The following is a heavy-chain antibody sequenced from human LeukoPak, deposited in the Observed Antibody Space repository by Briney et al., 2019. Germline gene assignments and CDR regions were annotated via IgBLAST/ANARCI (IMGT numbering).Heavy chain of an antibody. CDR2: ISSSSSYI. V-gene: IGHV3-21*04. J-gene: IGHJ4*02. Sequence: GGSLRLSCAASGFTFSSYSMNWVRQAPGKGLEWVSSISSSSSYIYYADSVKGRFTISRDNAKNSLYLQLNSLRAEDTALYYCAKELFDGYSGSYYINYWGQGTLVTVSS. D-gene: IGHD1-26*01. CDR1: GFTFSSYS. CDR3: AKELFDGYSGSYYINY.